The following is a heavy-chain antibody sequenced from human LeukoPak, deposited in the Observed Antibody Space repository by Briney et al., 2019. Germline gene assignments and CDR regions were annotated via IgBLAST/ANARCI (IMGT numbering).Heavy chain of an antibody. Sequence: GGSLRLSCVASGFTFGKYWMSWVRQAPGKGLEWVANIKLDGSEKNYVDSVKGRFTISRDNTKNSLYLQMNSLRAEDTALYYCAKGPGSYGLDVWGQGTTVTVSS. V-gene: IGHV3-7*03. J-gene: IGHJ6*02. CDR3: AKGPGSYGLDV. CDR2: IKLDGSEK. CDR1: GFTFGKYW. D-gene: IGHD3-10*01.